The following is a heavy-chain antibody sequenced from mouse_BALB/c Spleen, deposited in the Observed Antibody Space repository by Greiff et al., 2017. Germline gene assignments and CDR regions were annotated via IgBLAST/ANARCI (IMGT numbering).Heavy chain of an antibody. CDR3: VRYDYDGGMDY. CDR2: IWTGGGT. Sequence: VKLMESGPGLVAPSQSLSITCTVSGFSLTSYDISWIRQPPGKGLEWLGVIWTGGGTNYNSAFMSRLSISKDNSKSQVFLKMNSLQTDDTAIYYCVRYDYDGGMDYWGQGTSVTVSS. D-gene: IGHD2-4*01. J-gene: IGHJ4*01. CDR1: GFSLTSYD. V-gene: IGHV2-9-2*01.